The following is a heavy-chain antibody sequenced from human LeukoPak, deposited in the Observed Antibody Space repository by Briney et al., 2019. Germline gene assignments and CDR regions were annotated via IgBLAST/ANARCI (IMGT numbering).Heavy chain of an antibody. J-gene: IGHJ4*02. CDR2: ISAYNGNT. CDR3: ARAATIVATIPYYFDY. CDR1: GYTFTSYG. D-gene: IGHD5-12*01. Sequence: ASVTVSFKASGYTFTSYGISWVRQAPGQGLEGMGWISAYNGNTNYAQKLQGRVTMTTDTSTSTAYMELRSLRSDDTAVYYCARAATIVATIPYYFDYWGQGTLVTVSS. V-gene: IGHV1-18*01.